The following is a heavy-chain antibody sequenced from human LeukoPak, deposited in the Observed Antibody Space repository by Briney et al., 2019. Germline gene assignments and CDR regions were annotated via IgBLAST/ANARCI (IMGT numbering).Heavy chain of an antibody. Sequence: TGGSLRLSCAASGFTVSSNYMSWVRQAPGKGLDWVSDIYSGGSTYYADSVKGRFTISRDNSKNTLYLQMNSLRAEDTAVYYCARGISQQLVPFDYWGQGTLVTVSS. J-gene: IGHJ4*02. CDR1: GFTVSSNY. CDR3: ARGISQQLVPFDY. CDR2: IYSGGST. V-gene: IGHV3-66*02. D-gene: IGHD6-13*01.